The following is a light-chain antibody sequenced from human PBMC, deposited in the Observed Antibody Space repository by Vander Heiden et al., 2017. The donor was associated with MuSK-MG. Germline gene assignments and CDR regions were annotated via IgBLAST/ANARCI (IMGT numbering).Light chain of an antibody. CDR2: LGS. CDR1: QSLLHSNGYNY. Sequence: DIMMTQSPISLPVTPGEPASISCRSSQSLLHSNGYNYLDWYLQKPGQSPQLLIYLGSNRASGVPDRFSGSGSGTDFTLKISRVEAEDVGVYYCMQALQPLTFGPGTKVDIK. J-gene: IGKJ3*01. V-gene: IGKV2-28*01. CDR3: MQALQPLT.